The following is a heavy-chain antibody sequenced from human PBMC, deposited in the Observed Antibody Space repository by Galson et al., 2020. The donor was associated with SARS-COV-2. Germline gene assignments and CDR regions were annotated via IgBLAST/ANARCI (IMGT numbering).Heavy chain of an antibody. V-gene: IGHV1-46*01. CDR1: GYTFTSYY. CDR3: ARDSQGGNDYNYLLF. J-gene: IGHJ4*02. CDR2: INPSGGGT. D-gene: IGHD4-4*01. Sequence: ASVKVSCKASGYTFTSYYIHWVPQAPGQGLEWMGIINPSGGGTTYAQKFQGRVTMTRDTSTSTVYMELSSLRSEDTAVYYCARDSQGGNDYNYLLFWGQGTLVTVSS.